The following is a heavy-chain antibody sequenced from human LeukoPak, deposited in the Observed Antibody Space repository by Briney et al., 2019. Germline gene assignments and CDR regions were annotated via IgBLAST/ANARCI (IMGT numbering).Heavy chain of an antibody. CDR1: GGTFSSYA. V-gene: IGHV1-69*05. D-gene: IGHD3-3*01. Sequence: ASVKVSCKASGGTFSSYAISWVRQAPGQGLEWMGGIIPIFGTANYAQKFQGRVTITTDESTSTAYMELSSLRSENTAVYYCAREARFFLGFDPWGQGTLVTVSS. CDR2: IIPIFGTA. J-gene: IGHJ5*02. CDR3: AREARFFLGFDP.